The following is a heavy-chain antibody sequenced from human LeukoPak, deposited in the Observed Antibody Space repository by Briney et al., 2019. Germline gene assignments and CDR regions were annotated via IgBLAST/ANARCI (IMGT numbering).Heavy chain of an antibody. Sequence: GASVKVSCKASGGTFSSYAISWVRQAPGQGLEWMGGIIPIFGTANYAQKFQGRVTITADKSTSTAYMELSSLRSEDTAVYYCARVTAVAGTSVGVDAWGQGILVTVS. V-gene: IGHV1-69*06. D-gene: IGHD6-19*01. J-gene: IGHJ4*02. CDR1: GGTFSSYA. CDR2: IIPIFGTA. CDR3: ARVTAVAGTSVGVDA.